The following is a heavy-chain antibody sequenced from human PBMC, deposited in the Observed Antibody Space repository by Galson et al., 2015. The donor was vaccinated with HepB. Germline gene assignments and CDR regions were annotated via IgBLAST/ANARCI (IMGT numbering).Heavy chain of an antibody. D-gene: IGHD2-2*01. CDR1: GGSFSGYY. CDR3: VGSGYCSSTSCYDEYYFDY. Sequence: SETLSLTCAVYGGSFSGYYWSWIRQPPGKGLEWIGEINHSGSTNYNPSLKSRVTISVDTSKNQFSLKLSSVTAADTAVYYCVGSGYCSSTSCYDEYYFDYWGQGTLVTVSS. CDR2: INHSGST. V-gene: IGHV4-34*01. J-gene: IGHJ4*02.